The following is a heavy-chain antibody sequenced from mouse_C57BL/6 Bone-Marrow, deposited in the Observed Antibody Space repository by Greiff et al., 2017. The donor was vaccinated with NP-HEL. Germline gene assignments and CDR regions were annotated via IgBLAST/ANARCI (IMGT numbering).Heavy chain of an antibody. J-gene: IGHJ3*01. D-gene: IGHD1-1*01. V-gene: IGHV1-52*01. Sequence: VKLQQPGAELVRPGSSVKLSCKASGYTFTSYWMHWVKQRPIQGLEWIGNIDPSDSETHYNQKFKDKATLTVDKSSSTAYMQLSSLTSEDSAVYYCAVTTVAQFAYWGQGTLGTVSA. CDR3: AVTTVAQFAY. CDR1: GYTFTSYW. CDR2: IDPSDSET.